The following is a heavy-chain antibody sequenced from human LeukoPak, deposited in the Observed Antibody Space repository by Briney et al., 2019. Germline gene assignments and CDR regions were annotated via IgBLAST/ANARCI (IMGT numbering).Heavy chain of an antibody. V-gene: IGHV1-24*01. D-gene: IGHD3-3*01. J-gene: IGHJ4*02. CDR2: FEPEDGAT. CDR3: MIDYFDWASSRSGNYF. CDR1: GYRLSAVS. Sequence: ASVKVSCKVSGYRLSAVSMHWVRQAPGKGLKWMGGFEPEDGATIYAERFQGRITMTEDTSTDTAYMDLSRLTSEDTAVYYCMIDYFDWASSRSGNYFWGQGTLVTVS.